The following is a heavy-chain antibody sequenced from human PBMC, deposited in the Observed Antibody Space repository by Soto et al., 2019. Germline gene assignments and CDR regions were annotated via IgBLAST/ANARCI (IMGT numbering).Heavy chain of an antibody. Sequence: EVQLLESGGGLVQPGGSLRLSCAASGFTLSSYAMSWVRQAPGKGLEGVSVINNSGGDTYYADSVKGRFAISRDSSKNTLYLQMNSLRAEDTAVYSCAKDSDYRDRIFRYFYLWGRGTLVTVSS. D-gene: IGHD2-15*01. V-gene: IGHV3-23*01. CDR1: GFTLSSYA. CDR3: AKDSDYRDRIFRYFYL. J-gene: IGHJ2*01. CDR2: INNSGGDT.